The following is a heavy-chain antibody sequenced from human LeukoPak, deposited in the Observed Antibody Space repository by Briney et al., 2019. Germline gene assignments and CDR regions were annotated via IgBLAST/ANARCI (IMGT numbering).Heavy chain of an antibody. Sequence: AGGSLRLSCAASGFSFSNYAMSWVRQAPARGPEWVSSIRGCGETFYADSVKGRFTLSRDDSRNTVYLPLNNLRVEDTDIYYCAKANWVTNADAVWWGQGTQVTVSS. J-gene: IGHJ4*02. V-gene: IGHV3-23*01. CDR2: IRGCGET. CDR3: AKANWVTNADAVW. CDR1: GFSFSNYA. D-gene: IGHD3-3*01.